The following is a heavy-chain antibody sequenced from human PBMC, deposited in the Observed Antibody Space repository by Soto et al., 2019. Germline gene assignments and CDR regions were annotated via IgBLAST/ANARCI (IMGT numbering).Heavy chain of an antibody. J-gene: IGHJ4*02. CDR1: GGFVTSGSYY. CDR2: MSHSGST. Sequence: SETLSLTCAVYGGFVTSGSYYWSWIRQPPGKGLEWIGEMSHSGSTNYNPSLKSRVTISVDTSKNQFSLKLSSVTAADTAVYYCARGDFITGTIDYWGQGTLVTVSS. V-gene: IGHV4-34*01. CDR3: ARGDFITGTIDY. D-gene: IGHD1-20*01.